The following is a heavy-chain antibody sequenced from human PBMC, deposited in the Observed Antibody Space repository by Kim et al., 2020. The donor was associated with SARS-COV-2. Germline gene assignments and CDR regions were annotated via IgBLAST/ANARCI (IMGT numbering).Heavy chain of an antibody. CDR2: INHSGST. CDR3: ARGAHCSSTSCYDY. D-gene: IGHD2-2*01. Sequence: SETLSLTCAVYSGSFSGYYWSWIRQPPGKGLEWIGEINHSGSTNYNPSLKSRVTISVDTSKNQFSLKLSSVTAADTAVYYCARGAHCSSTSCYDYWGQGT. J-gene: IGHJ4*02. V-gene: IGHV4-34*01. CDR1: SGSFSGYY.